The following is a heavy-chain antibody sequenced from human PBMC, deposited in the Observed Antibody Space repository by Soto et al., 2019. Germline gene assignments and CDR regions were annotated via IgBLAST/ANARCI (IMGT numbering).Heavy chain of an antibody. J-gene: IGHJ6*02. V-gene: IGHV4-30-2*01. CDR1: GGSISSGGYS. CDR3: ARGYYGSGSYYNSDYYYGMDV. D-gene: IGHD3-10*01. Sequence: QLQLQESGSGLVKPSQTLSLTCAVSGGSISSGGYSWSWIRQPPGKGLEWIGYIYHSGSTYYNPSLKSRVTISVDRFKNQFSLKLSSVTAADTAVYYCARGYYGSGSYYNSDYYYGMDVWGQGTTVTVSS. CDR2: IYHSGST.